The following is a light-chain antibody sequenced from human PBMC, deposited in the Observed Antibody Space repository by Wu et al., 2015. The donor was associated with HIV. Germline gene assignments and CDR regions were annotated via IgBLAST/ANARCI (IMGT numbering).Light chain of an antibody. J-gene: IGKJ1*01. Sequence: ERVMTQSPATLSVSPGERATLSCRASQSVSSSYLAWYQQKPGQAPRLLIYGASTRATGIPDRFSGSGSGTDFTLSISRLEPEDFAVYYCQQYVSPWTFGQGTKVEIK. V-gene: IGKV3-20*01. CDR1: QSVSSSY. CDR3: QQYVSPWT. CDR2: GAS.